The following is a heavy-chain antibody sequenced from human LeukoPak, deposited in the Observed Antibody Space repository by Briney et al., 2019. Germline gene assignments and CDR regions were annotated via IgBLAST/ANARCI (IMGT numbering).Heavy chain of an antibody. Sequence: SVKLSCTAAGYTFRTFGINGGRQAPGQGLEWMGWISVYNGDTKYAKMFKGRGAMTTETSTITTYMEVRSLTFDDTAVYYCARDHMAARPGWFDAWGQGTLVTVSA. CDR3: ARDHMAARPGWFDA. D-gene: IGHD6-6*01. V-gene: IGHV1-18*01. J-gene: IGHJ5*02. CDR2: ISVYNGDT. CDR1: GYTFRTFG.